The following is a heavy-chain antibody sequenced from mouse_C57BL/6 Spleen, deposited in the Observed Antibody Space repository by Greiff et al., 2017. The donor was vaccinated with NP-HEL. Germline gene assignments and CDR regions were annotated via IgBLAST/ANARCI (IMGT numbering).Heavy chain of an antibody. J-gene: IGHJ4*01. V-gene: IGHV5-17*01. CDR1: GFTFSDYG. D-gene: IGHD1-1*01. Sequence: EVKLVESGGGLVKPGGSLKLSCAASGFTFSDYGMHWVRQAPEKGLEWVAYISSGSSTSYYADTVKGRFTISRDNAKNTLFLQMTSLRSEDTAMYYCARKITTAMDYWGQGTSVTVSS. CDR3: ARKITTAMDY. CDR2: ISSGSSTS.